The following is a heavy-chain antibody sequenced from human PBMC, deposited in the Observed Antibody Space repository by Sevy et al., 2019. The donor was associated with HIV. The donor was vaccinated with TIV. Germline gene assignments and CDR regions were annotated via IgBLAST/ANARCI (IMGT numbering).Heavy chain of an antibody. CDR2: ISSSSTI. J-gene: IGHJ4*02. Sequence: GGSLRLSCAASGFTFSSYSMNWVRQAPGKGLEWVSYISSSSTIYYADSVKGRFTISRDNAKNSLYLQMNSLRDEDTAVYYCARDIATRGYYGSGRATDYWGQGTLVTVSS. V-gene: IGHV3-48*02. D-gene: IGHD3-10*01. CDR3: ARDIATRGYYGSGRATDY. CDR1: GFTFSSYS.